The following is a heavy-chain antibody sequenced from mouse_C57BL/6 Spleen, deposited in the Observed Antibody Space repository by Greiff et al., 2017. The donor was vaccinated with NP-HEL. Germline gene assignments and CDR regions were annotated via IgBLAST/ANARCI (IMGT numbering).Heavy chain of an antibody. D-gene: IGHD1-1*01. CDR2: ISSGSSTI. Sequence: EVKLVESGGGLVKPGGSLKLSCAASGFTFSDYGMHWVRQAPEKGLEWVAYISSGSSTIYYADTVKGRFTISRDNAKNTLFLQMTSLRSEDTAMYYCARAYYYGSYYYAMDYWGQGTSVTVSS. CDR3: ARAYYYGSYYYAMDY. V-gene: IGHV5-17*01. CDR1: GFTFSDYG. J-gene: IGHJ4*01.